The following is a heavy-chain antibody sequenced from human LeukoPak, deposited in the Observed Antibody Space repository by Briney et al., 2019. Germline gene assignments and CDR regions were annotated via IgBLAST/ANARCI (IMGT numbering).Heavy chain of an antibody. J-gene: IGHJ4*02. V-gene: IGHV1-69*01. CDR1: GGTFSSYA. D-gene: IGHD6-13*01. Sequence: SVKVSCKASGGTFSSYATSWVRQAPGQGLEWMGGIIPIFGTANYAQKFQGRVTITADESTSTAYMELSSLRSEDTAVYYCASSSLTGGSTYYFDYWGQGTLVTVSS. CDR3: ASSSLTGGSTYYFDY. CDR2: IIPIFGTA.